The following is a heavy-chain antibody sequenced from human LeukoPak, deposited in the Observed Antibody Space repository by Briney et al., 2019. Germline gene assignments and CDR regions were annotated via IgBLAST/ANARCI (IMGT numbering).Heavy chain of an antibody. V-gene: IGHV1-3*01. Sequence: GASVKVSCKASGYTFTSYAMHWVRQAPGQRLEWMGWINAGNGNTKYSQKFQGRVTITRDTSASTAYMELSSLRSEDTAVYYCARDPEDCSSTSCWNWFDPWGQGTLVTVSS. CDR1: GYTFTSYA. CDR2: INAGNGNT. D-gene: IGHD2-2*01. J-gene: IGHJ5*02. CDR3: ARDPEDCSSTSCWNWFDP.